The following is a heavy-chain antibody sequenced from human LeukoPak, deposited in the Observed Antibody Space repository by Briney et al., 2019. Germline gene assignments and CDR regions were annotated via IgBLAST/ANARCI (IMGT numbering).Heavy chain of an antibody. CDR2: ISGSGGST. CDR1: GFTFSSYA. CDR3: AKGLDTAMVNSFVY. Sequence: SGGSLRLSCAACGFTFSSYAMRWVRQAPGKGLEWVSAISGSGGSTYYADSVKGRFTISRDNSKNTLYLQMILLRAEDTAVYYCAKGLDTAMVNSFVYWGQGTLVTVSS. D-gene: IGHD5-18*01. J-gene: IGHJ4*02. V-gene: IGHV3-23*01.